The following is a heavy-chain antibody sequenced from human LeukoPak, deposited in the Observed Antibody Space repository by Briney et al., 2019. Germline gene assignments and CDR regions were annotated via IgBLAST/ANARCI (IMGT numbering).Heavy chain of an antibody. CDR1: GFIFTDYW. J-gene: IGHJ4*02. Sequence: GGSLRLSCAASGFIFTDYWMHWVRQGPGKELVWLARISGDGRGTTYADSVKGRFTISRDNAKSTAFLQMNSLRAEDTAVYYCASLIGHTDYYDSSGYSSPFDSWGQGTLVTVSS. V-gene: IGHV3-74*01. CDR2: ISGDGRGT. D-gene: IGHD3-22*01. CDR3: ASLIGHTDYYDSSGYSSPFDS.